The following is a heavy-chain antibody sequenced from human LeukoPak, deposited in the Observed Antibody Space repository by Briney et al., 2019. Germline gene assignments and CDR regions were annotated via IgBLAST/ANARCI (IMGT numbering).Heavy chain of an antibody. CDR1: GFTFSSYA. V-gene: IGHV3-23*01. J-gene: IGHJ3*02. CDR2: ISGSGGST. D-gene: IGHD1-26*01. Sequence: GGSLRLSCAASGFTFSSYAMSWVRQAPGKGLEWVSAISGSGGSTYYADSVKGRFTISRDNSKNTLYLQMNSLRAEDTAVYYCAKTTGSRKVGATWAFDIWGQGTMVTVSS. CDR3: AKTTGSRKVGATWAFDI.